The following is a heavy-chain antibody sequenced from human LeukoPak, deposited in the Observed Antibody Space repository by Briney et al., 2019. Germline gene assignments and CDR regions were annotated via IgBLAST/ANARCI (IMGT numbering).Heavy chain of an antibody. CDR2: INPNSGGT. V-gene: IGHV1-2*02. CDR1: GYTFTGYY. Sequence: ASVKVSCKASGYTFTGYYMHWVRQAPGQGLGWMGWINPNSGGTNYAQKFQGRVTMTRDTSISTAYMELSRLRSDDTAVYYCARSPYSSGWYGGYYYMDVWGKGTTVTVSS. CDR3: ARSPYSSGWYGGYYYMDV. J-gene: IGHJ6*03. D-gene: IGHD6-19*01.